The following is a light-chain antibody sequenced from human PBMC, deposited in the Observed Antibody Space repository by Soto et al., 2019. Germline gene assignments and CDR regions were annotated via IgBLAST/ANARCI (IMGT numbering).Light chain of an antibody. J-gene: IGLJ2*01. Sequence: HSALTQPASVSGSPGQSITISCTGTSSDVGGYNYVSWYQQHPGKAPKLMIYDVSNRPSGVSNRFSGSKSGNTASLTISGRQAEDEADYYCSSYTSSSTLVVFGGGTKVTVL. CDR3: SSYTSSSTLVV. V-gene: IGLV2-14*01. CDR1: SSDVGGYNY. CDR2: DVS.